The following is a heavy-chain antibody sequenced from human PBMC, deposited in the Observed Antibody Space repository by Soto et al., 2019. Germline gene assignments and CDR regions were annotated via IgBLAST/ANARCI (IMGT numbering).Heavy chain of an antibody. D-gene: IGHD3-16*01. V-gene: IGHV1-18*01. CDR2: INVRTGDI. Sequence: QVQLVQSGAEVKMPGASVRVSCKAGGYTFSNSALSWLRQAPGQGLEWMGWINVRTGDIIYVQKFQGRVTMTADTSTSTADMELRSLTSDDTAIYYCARDIGGGEDVWGQGTTVTVSS. CDR1: GYTFSNSA. CDR3: ARDIGGGEDV. J-gene: IGHJ6*02.